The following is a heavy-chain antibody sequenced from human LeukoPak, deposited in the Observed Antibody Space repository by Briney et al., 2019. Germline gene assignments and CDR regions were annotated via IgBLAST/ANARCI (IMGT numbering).Heavy chain of an antibody. CDR2: ISYDGSNK. V-gene: IGHV3-30-3*01. CDR1: GFTFSYYA. D-gene: IGHD3-22*01. Sequence: PGGSLRLSCLASGFTFSYYAMHWVRQAPGKGLEWVAVISYDGSNKYYADSVKGRFTISRDNSKNTLYLQMNSLRAEDTAVYYCARVLNYYDSSGYYFSYWGQGTLVTVSS. CDR3: ARVLNYYDSSGYYFSY. J-gene: IGHJ4*02.